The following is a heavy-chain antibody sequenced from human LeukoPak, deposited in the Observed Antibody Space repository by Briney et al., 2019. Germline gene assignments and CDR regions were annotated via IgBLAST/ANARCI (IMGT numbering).Heavy chain of an antibody. CDR2: ISGSGGST. CDR3: AKDRDYYGEGNDY. CDR1: GFTVSSNY. J-gene: IGHJ4*02. D-gene: IGHD4-17*01. V-gene: IGHV3-23*01. Sequence: GGSLRLSCAASGFTVSSNYMSWVRQAPGKGLEWVSAISGSGGSTYYADSVKGRFTISRDNSKNTLYLQMNSLRAEDTAVYYCAKDRDYYGEGNDYWGQGTLVTVSS.